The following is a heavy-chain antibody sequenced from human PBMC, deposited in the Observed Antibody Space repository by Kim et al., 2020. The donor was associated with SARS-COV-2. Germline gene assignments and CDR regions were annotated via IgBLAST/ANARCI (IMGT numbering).Heavy chain of an antibody. CDR2: INPNSGGT. Sequence: ASVKVSCKASGYTFTGYYMHWVRQAPGQGLEWIGWINPNSGGTNYAQKFQGWVTMTRDTSISTAYMELSRLRSDDTAVYYCARGQRWLQFLPGDYGMDVWGQGTTVTVSS. CDR1: GYTFTGYY. V-gene: IGHV1-2*04. D-gene: IGHD5-12*01. J-gene: IGHJ6*02. CDR3: ARGQRWLQFLPGDYGMDV.